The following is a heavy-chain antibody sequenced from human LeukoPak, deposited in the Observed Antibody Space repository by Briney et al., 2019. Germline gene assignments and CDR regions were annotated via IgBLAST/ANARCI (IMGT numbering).Heavy chain of an antibody. D-gene: IGHD3-22*01. CDR1: GYSFTSYR. V-gene: IGHV5-51*01. J-gene: IGHJ4*02. CDR2: IYPGDSDT. Sequence: GESLKISCKNFGYSFTSYRIGWVRQTPGKGLEWVGFIYPGDSDTRYSPSFQGQVTISADKSISTAYLQWSSLKASDTAMYYCARHRHYYDSSGYLIDYWGQGTLVTVSS. CDR3: ARHRHYYDSSGYLIDY.